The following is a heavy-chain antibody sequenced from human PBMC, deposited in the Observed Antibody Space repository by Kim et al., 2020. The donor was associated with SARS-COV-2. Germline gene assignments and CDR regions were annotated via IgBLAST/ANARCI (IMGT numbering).Heavy chain of an antibody. CDR1: GFTFSSYA. D-gene: IGHD3-22*01. Sequence: GGSLRLSCAASGFTFSSYAMSWVRQAPGKGLEWVSAISGSGGSTYYADSVKGRFTISRDNSKNTLYLQMNSLRAEDTAVYYCAKADINYYDTTPDAFDIWGQGTMVTVSS. CDR2: ISGSGGST. J-gene: IGHJ3*02. CDR3: AKADINYYDTTPDAFDI. V-gene: IGHV3-23*01.